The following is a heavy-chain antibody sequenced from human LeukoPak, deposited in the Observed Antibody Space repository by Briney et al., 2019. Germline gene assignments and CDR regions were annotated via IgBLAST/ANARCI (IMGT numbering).Heavy chain of an antibody. CDR2: ISSSSSYI. Sequence: GGSLRLSCAASGFTFSSYSMNWVRQAPGKGLEWVSSISSSSSYIYYADSVKGRFTISRDNAKNSLYLQMNSLRAEDTAAYYCARDPRRYSGSSDYWGQGTLVTVSS. CDR3: ARDPRRYSGSSDY. CDR1: GFTFSSYS. D-gene: IGHD1-26*01. J-gene: IGHJ4*02. V-gene: IGHV3-21*01.